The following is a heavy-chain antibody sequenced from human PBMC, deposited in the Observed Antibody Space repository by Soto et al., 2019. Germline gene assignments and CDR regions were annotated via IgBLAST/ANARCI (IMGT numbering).Heavy chain of an antibody. J-gene: IGHJ4*02. D-gene: IGHD3-22*01. CDR1: GFTFSSYA. CDR3: VADVPNSSGYVPIDY. V-gene: IGHV3-15*01. CDR2: IKSKTSGGTI. Sequence: GGSLRLSCAASGFTFSSYAMSWVRQAPGKGLEWVGLIKSKTSGGTIDYAAPVKGRFTISRDDSEKTLYLQMNSLRAEDTAVYYCVADVPNSSGYVPIDYWGQGILVTVSS.